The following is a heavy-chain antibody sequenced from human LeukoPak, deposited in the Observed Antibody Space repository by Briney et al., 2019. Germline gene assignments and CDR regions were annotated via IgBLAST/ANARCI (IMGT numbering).Heavy chain of an antibody. J-gene: IGHJ4*02. CDR2: ITSSGSTV. V-gene: IGHV3-11*01. D-gene: IGHD3-16*02. CDR3: ARDGRGSYRFDY. CDR1: GGSVSSGSYY. Sequence: LSLTCTVSGGSVSSGSYYWSWIRQAPGKGLEWVSYITSSGSTVYYADSVKGRFTFSRDNAKNSLYLQMNSLRAEDTAVYYCARDGRGSYRFDYWGQGTLVTVSS.